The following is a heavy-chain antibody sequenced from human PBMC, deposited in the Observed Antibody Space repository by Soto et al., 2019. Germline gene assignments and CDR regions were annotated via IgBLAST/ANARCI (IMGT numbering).Heavy chain of an antibody. J-gene: IGHJ6*02. CDR1: GYSFTIYW. Sequence: PGESLKISCNGSGYSFTIYWISWVRQMPGKGLEWMGRIDPSDSYTNYSPSFQGHVTISADKSISTAYLQWSSLKASDTAMYYCARAYCSGGSCYYYYGMDVWGQGTTVTVSS. D-gene: IGHD2-15*01. CDR3: ARAYCSGGSCYYYYGMDV. CDR2: IDPSDSYT. V-gene: IGHV5-10-1*01.